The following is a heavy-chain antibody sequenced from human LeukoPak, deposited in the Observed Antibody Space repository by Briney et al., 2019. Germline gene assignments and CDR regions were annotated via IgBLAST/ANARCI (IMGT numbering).Heavy chain of an antibody. D-gene: IGHD4-11*01. CDR3: ARTTLTNARACYFDY. Sequence: ASVKVSCKASGYIFTKYGVSWVRQAPGQGLEWVAWISSYNGDTNYAQKLQGRVTMTTDTSTSTVYMDLRSLTSDDTAVYYCARTTLTNARACYFDYWGQGTLVTVSS. V-gene: IGHV1-18*01. J-gene: IGHJ4*02. CDR1: GYIFTKYG. CDR2: ISSYNGDT.